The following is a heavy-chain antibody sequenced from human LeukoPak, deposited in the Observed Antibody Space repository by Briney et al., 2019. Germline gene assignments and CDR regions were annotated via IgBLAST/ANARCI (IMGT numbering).Heavy chain of an antibody. D-gene: IGHD2-2*01. CDR1: GGSISSYY. Sequence: SETLSLTCTVSGGSISSYYWSWIRQPPGKGLEWIGYIYYSGSTNYNPSLKSRVTISVDTSKNQFSLKLSSVTAADTAVYYCARLPVVPAAIFDYWGQGTLVTVSS. CDR2: IYYSGST. V-gene: IGHV4-59*01. J-gene: IGHJ4*02. CDR3: ARLPVVPAAIFDY.